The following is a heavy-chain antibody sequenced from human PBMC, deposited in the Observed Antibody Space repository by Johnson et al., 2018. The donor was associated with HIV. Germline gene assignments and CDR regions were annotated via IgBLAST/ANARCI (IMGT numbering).Heavy chain of an antibody. CDR2: ISDDGTNK. CDR1: GFIFSSYA. CDR3: AKDGDWDTVAHAFEM. D-gene: IGHD5-12*01. V-gene: IGHV3-30*04. Sequence: QVQLVESGGGVVQPGRSLRLSCAASGFIFSSYAVHWVRQAPGKGLEWVAVISDDGTNKFYADSVKGRFTISRDNSKNTLYLQMNSLRAEDTAVYYCAKDGDWDTVAHAFEMWGRGTMVTISS. J-gene: IGHJ3*02.